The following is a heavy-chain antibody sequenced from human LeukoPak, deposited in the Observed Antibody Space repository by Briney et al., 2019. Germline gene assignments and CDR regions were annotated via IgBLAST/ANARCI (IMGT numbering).Heavy chain of an antibody. J-gene: IGHJ5*02. Sequence: GRSLRLSCAASGFSFISYAMHGVRQAPGRGLEWVAVISYDGNNKYYADSVKGRFTISRDNSKNTLYLQMNSLRAEDTAVYCCAKDQLSGSRNYLTWFDPWGQGTLVTVSS. CDR3: AKDQLSGSRNYLTWFDP. CDR2: ISYDGNNK. CDR1: GFSFISYA. D-gene: IGHD3-10*01. V-gene: IGHV3-30*04.